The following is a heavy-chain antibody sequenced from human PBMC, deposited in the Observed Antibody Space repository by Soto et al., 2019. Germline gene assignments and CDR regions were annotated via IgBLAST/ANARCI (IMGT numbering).Heavy chain of an antibody. J-gene: IGHJ4*02. D-gene: IGHD3-16*02. V-gene: IGHV4-38-2*01. CDR2: ISHSGRA. CDR3: ARGRSFRLVGVPFDS. CDR1: DFSIQTSYF. Sequence: ASETLSLTCVVSDFSIQTSYFSGWIRQPPGKGREWIGLISHSGRAISHSSFASRATISLDTTNNAFSLTLKSVTAADTAVYYCARGRSFRLVGVPFDSWGQGTLVTVSS.